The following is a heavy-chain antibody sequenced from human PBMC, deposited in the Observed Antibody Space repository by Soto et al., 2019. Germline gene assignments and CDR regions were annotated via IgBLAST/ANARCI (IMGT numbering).Heavy chain of an antibody. CDR2: IYYSGST. J-gene: IGHJ4*02. V-gene: IGHV4-31*03. Sequence: SETLSLTCTVSGGSISSGGYYWGWIRQHPGKGLEWIGYIYYSGSTYYNPSLKSRVTISVDTSKNQFSLKLSSVTAADTAVYYCASPPRYSSSWYYFDYWGQGTLVTVSS. D-gene: IGHD6-13*01. CDR3: ASPPRYSSSWYYFDY. CDR1: GGSISSGGYY.